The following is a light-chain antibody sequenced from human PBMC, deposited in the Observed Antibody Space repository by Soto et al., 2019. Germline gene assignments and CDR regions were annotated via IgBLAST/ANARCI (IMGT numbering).Light chain of an antibody. CDR2: DVS. CDR1: SSDVGAYNY. J-gene: IGLJ2*01. CDR3: SSYASDTTHV. V-gene: IGLV2-14*03. Sequence: QSALTQPASVSGSPGQSITISCTGSSSDVGAYNYVSWYRQYPGKAPKVIIYDVSDRPSGISNRFSGSKSGNTASLTISGLQAEDEADYYCSSYASDTTHVFGGGTKVTVL.